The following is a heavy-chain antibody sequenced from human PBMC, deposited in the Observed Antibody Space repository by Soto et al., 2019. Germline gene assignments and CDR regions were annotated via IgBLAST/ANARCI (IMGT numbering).Heavy chain of an antibody. CDR3: ARSPPGGYHYYYGLDV. Sequence: EVQLVESGGGLVQPGGSLRLSCAASGFTFSSYDMHWVRQATGKGLEWVSAIGTAGDTYYPGSVKGRFTISRENAKNSLYLQMNSLRAGDTAVYYCARSPPGGYHYYYGLDVWGQGTTVTVSS. CDR1: GFTFSSYD. CDR2: IGTAGDT. V-gene: IGHV3-13*04. D-gene: IGHD3-22*01. J-gene: IGHJ6*02.